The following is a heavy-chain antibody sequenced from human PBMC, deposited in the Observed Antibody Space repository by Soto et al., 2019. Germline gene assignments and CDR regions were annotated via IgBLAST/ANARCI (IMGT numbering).Heavy chain of an antibody. V-gene: IGHV4-34*01. CDR2: INPSGST. CDR3: ARDKITGLLAY. Sequence: QVQLQQWGAGLLKPSETLSLTCAVYGGSFSGYYWTWIRQPPGTGLEWIGEINPSGSTNYNPSLKSPVPISVDTSKDQFSLQLSSVTAADTAVYYCARDKITGLLAYWGQGTLVTVSS. J-gene: IGHJ4*02. CDR1: GGSFSGYY. D-gene: IGHD2-8*02.